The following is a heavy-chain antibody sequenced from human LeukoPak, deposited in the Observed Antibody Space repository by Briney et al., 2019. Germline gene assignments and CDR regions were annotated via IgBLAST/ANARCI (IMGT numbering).Heavy chain of an antibody. V-gene: IGHV3-30*18. J-gene: IGHJ4*02. CDR3: AKDTYYYSSSGCYVFDY. CDR2: ISHDGSNK. CDR1: GFTFSTYG. Sequence: GGSLRLSCADSGFTFSTYGMHWVRQAPGKGLEWVAAISHDGSNKNYGDSVKGRFTVSRDNSKNTLHLQMDSLRAEDTAVYYCAKDTYYYSSSGCYVFDYWGQGTLVIVSS. D-gene: IGHD3-22*01.